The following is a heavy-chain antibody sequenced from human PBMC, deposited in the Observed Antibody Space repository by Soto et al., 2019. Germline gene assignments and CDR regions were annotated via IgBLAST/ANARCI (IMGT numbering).Heavy chain of an antibody. CDR1: GYSFTSYW. D-gene: IGHD2-8*01. Sequence: GESLQISCKGSGYSFTSYWISWVRQMNGKGLEWMGRIDPSDSYTNYSPSFQGHVTISADKSISTAYLQWSSLKASDTAMYYCARHVSPTSLPLPWFDPWGQGTLVTVSS. J-gene: IGHJ5*02. V-gene: IGHV5-10-1*01. CDR2: IDPSDSYT. CDR3: ARHVSPTSLPLPWFDP.